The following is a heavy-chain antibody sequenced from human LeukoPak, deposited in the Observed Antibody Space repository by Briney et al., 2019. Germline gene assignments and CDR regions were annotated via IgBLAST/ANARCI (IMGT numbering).Heavy chain of an antibody. D-gene: IGHD3-10*01. CDR2: ISTSGTTT. CDR1: GFTFSDYY. J-gene: IGHJ4*02. V-gene: IGHV3-11*04. Sequence: GGSLRLSCAASGFTFSDYYMSWIRQAPGKGLEWVSYISTSGTTTYYGDSVKGRFTISRDNAKNSLYLQMNNLRAGDTAVYYCAKPRGKGSGSTFDYWGQGTLVTVSS. CDR3: AKPRGKGSGSTFDY.